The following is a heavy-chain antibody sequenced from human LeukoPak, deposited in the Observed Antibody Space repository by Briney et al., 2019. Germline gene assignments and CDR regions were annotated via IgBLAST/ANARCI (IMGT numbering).Heavy chain of an antibody. CDR1: GYTFTNYY. CDR2: INPDSGFT. J-gene: IGHJ4*02. D-gene: IGHD3-16*01. CDR3: APTAEAYTSWWKV. V-gene: IGHV1-2*02. Sequence: ASVKVSCKASGYTFTNYYIQWVRQAPGQGLEFMGWINPDSGFTNYAQKFKGRVTMTRDTSISTAYLEVRSLTSDDTAVYYCAPTAEAYTSWWKVWGQGTLVTVSS.